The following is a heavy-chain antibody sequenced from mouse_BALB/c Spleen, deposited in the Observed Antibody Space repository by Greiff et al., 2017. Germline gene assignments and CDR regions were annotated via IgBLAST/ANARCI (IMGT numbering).Heavy chain of an antibody. V-gene: IGHV14-3*02. Sequence: EVQLQQSGAELVKPGASVKLSCTASGFNIKDTYMHWVKQRPEQGLEWIGRIDPANGNTKYDPKFQGKATITADTSSNTAYLQLSSLTSEDTAVYYCAPYYRYGYWYFDVWGAGTTVTVSS. CDR2: IDPANGNT. CDR1: GFNIKDTY. CDR3: APYYRYGYWYFDV. J-gene: IGHJ1*01. D-gene: IGHD2-14*01.